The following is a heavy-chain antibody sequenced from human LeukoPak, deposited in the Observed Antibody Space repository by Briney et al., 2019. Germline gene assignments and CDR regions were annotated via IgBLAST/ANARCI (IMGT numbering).Heavy chain of an antibody. V-gene: IGHV3-48*02. D-gene: IGHD2-21*01. CDR1: GFTFSSYS. J-gene: IGHJ4*02. CDR2: ISSSSRKI. CDR3: ARGIIPVVPLFDY. Sequence: GGSLRLSCAASGFTFSSYSMNWVRQAQGKGREWVSYISSSSRKINYADSRKGGLIISREKAEKPLYMRINSEREEGTAVYFCARGIIPVVPLFDYGGQGTLVTVSS.